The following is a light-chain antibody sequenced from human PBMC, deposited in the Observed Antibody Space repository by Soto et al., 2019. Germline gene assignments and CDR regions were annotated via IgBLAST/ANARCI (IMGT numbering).Light chain of an antibody. CDR3: QQYTGSPLT. V-gene: IGKV3-20*01. CDR2: GAS. Sequence: EIVLTQSPGTLSLSPGERATLSCRASQSVRNNYLAWYQQKPGQAPRLLIYGASSRATGIPDRFSGSVSGTDFTLTISRLEPEEFAVYYCQQYTGSPLTFGGGTKVEI. J-gene: IGKJ4*01. CDR1: QSVRNNY.